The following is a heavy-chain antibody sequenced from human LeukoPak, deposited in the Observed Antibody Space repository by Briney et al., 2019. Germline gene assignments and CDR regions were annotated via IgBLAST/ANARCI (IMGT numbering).Heavy chain of an antibody. Sequence: PGGSLRLSCAASGFTFSSYSMNWVRQAPGKGLEWVSSISGSSSYIYYADSVKGRFTISRDNSKNTLYLQMNSLRAEDTAVYYCAKRSAAASYYFDYWGQGTLVTVSS. CDR3: AKRSAAASYYFDY. D-gene: IGHD6-13*01. CDR1: GFTFSSYS. V-gene: IGHV3-21*04. J-gene: IGHJ4*02. CDR2: ISGSSSYI.